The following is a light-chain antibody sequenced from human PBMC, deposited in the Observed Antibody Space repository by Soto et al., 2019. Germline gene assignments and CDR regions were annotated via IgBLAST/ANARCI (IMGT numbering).Light chain of an antibody. CDR3: QQDNS. CDR1: QSVSSW. Sequence: DIQMTQSPSTLSASVGDRVTITCRASQSVSSWLAWYQQKPGKAPKLLIYRTSSLEPGVPSRFSGSGSGIEFTLTISSLQPDDFGTYYCQQDNSFGPGTKVDIK. V-gene: IGKV1-5*03. J-gene: IGKJ3*01. CDR2: RTS.